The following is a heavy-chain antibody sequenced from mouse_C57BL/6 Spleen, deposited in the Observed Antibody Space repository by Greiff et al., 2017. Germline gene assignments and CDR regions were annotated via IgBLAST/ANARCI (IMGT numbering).Heavy chain of an antibody. V-gene: IGHV10-1*01. CDR2: IRSKSNNYAT. CDR1: GFSFNTYA. Sequence: DVKLVESGGGLVQPKGSLKLSCAASGFSFNTYAMNWVRQAPGKGLEWVARIRSKSNNYATYYADSVKDRFTISRDDSESMLYLQMNNLKTEDTAMYYCVRTGTKGFDYWGQGTTLTVSS. D-gene: IGHD4-1*01. J-gene: IGHJ2*01. CDR3: VRTGTKGFDY.